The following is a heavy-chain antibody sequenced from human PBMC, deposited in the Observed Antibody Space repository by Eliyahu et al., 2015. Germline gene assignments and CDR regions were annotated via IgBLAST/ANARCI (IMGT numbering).Heavy chain of an antibody. CDR2: INPSGGST. J-gene: IGHJ4*02. Sequence: QVQLVQSGAEVKKPGASVKVXCKASGYPFISHFXHWVRQAPGQGXEWMGIINPSGGSTTYAQKFQGRVTMTRDTSTSSIYMELSSLRSEDTAVYYCARVTYDSSGYYDYWGQGTLVTVSS. D-gene: IGHD3-22*01. V-gene: IGHV1-46*01. CDR3: ARVTYDSSGYYDY. CDR1: GYPFISHF.